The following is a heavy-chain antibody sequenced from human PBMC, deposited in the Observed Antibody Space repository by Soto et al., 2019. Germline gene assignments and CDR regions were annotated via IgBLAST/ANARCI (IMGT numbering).Heavy chain of an antibody. CDR1: GFTFSSYG. V-gene: IGHV3-30*18. D-gene: IGHD3-22*01. Sequence: GGSLRLSCAASGFTFSSYGMHWVRQAPGKGLEWVAVISYDGSNKYYADSVKGRFTISRDNSKNTLYLQMNSLRAEDTAVYYCAKAYYYDSSGYYTHFDYWGQGTLVTVSS. CDR3: AKAYYYDSSGYYTHFDY. CDR2: ISYDGSNK. J-gene: IGHJ4*02.